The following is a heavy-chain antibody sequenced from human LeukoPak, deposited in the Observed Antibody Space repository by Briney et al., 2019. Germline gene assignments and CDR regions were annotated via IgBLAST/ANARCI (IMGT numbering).Heavy chain of an antibody. CDR3: AKDRTRQAY. Sequence: RGGSLRLSCAASGFTFSNYWMSWVRQTPGKGLEWVANIKEDGSDKYYVDSLKGRFTISRDNAKNSLYLQMNSLRAEDTAVYYCAKDRTRQAYWGQGTLVTVSS. V-gene: IGHV3-7*03. CDR2: IKEDGSDK. J-gene: IGHJ4*02. CDR1: GFTFSNYW. D-gene: IGHD3-3*01.